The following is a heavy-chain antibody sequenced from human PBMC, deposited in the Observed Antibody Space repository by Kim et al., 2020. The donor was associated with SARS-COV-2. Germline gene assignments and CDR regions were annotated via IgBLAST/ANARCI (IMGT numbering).Heavy chain of an antibody. CDR3: ARDRILSHYYYYYYGMDV. D-gene: IGHD2-15*01. J-gene: IGHJ6*02. Sequence: KGRFTISRDKSKNTLYLQMNSLRAEDTAVYYCARDRILSHYYYYYYGMDVWGQGTTVTVSS. V-gene: IGHV3-30*07.